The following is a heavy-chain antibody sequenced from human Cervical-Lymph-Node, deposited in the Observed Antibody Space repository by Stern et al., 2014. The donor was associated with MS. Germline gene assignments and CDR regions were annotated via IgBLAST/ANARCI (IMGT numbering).Heavy chain of an antibody. CDR1: GFTFSSYG. D-gene: IGHD6-13*01. J-gene: IGHJ6*02. CDR3: ARSSSPSPYYYYGMDV. V-gene: IGHV3-33*01. CDR2: IWYDGSNK. Sequence: VQLVESGGGVVQPGGSLRLSCAASGFTFSSYGMHWVRQAPRTGLERGSVIWYDGSNKYYADSVKGRFTISRDNSKNTLYLQMNSLRAEDTAVYYCARSSSPSPYYYYGMDVWGQGTTVTVSS.